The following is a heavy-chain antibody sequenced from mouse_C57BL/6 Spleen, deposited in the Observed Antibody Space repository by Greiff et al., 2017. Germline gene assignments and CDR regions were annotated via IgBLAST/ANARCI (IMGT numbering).Heavy chain of an antibody. CDR3: ARGRLLRGSDYYAMDY. J-gene: IGHJ4*01. D-gene: IGHD1-1*01. CDR2: ISNGGGST. V-gene: IGHV5-12*01. CDR1: GFTFSDYY. Sequence: EVMLVESGGGLVQPGGSLKLSCAASGFTFSDYYMYWVRQTPEKRLEWVAYISNGGGSTYYPDTVKGRFTISRDNAKNTLYLQMSRLKSEDTAMYYCARGRLLRGSDYYAMDYWGQGTSVTVSS.